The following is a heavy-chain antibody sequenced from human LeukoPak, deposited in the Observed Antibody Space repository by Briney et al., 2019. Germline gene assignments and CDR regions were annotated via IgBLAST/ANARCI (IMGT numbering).Heavy chain of an antibody. J-gene: IGHJ2*01. CDR1: GFTFSSYA. V-gene: IGHV3-30-3*01. CDR3: ARAPTWRPYWYFDL. CDR2: ISYDGSNK. Sequence: GGSLRLSCAASGFTFSSYAMHWVRQAPGKGLEWVAVISYDGSNKYYADSVKGRFTISRDNSKNTLYMRMNSLRAEDTAVYYCARAPTWRPYWYFDLWGRGTLVTVSS. D-gene: IGHD3-3*01.